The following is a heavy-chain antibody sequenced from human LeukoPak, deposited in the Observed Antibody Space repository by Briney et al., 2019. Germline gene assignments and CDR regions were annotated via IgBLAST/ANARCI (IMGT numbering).Heavy chain of an antibody. CDR2: ISRDGLDT. Sequence: GGSLRLSCAASEFTFSTYAMHWVRQAPGKGPEWVAVISRDGLDTYYADSVRGRFTISRDNSMDTLYLQMNSLRAEDTAVYYCARGGYYYGSGSYRWGQGTLVTVSS. CDR1: EFTFSTYA. CDR3: ARGGYYYGSGSYR. J-gene: IGHJ4*02. D-gene: IGHD3-10*01. V-gene: IGHV3-30*04.